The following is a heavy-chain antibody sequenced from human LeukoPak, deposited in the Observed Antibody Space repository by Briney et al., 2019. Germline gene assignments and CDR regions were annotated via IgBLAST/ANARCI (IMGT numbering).Heavy chain of an antibody. V-gene: IGHV1-2*02. CDR2: MNPTSGAT. CDR1: GYIFTGFY. D-gene: IGHD2-2*01. CDR3: ARGGVVAAAIEGDPPRRFAY. Sequence: ASVKVSCKASGYIFTGFYIHWVRQAPGQGLEWMGWMNPTSGATTYAENFQGRVTMTRDTSITTASTELTRLTSDDTAVYYCARGGVVAAAIEGDPPRRFAYWGQGTLVTVSS. J-gene: IGHJ4*02.